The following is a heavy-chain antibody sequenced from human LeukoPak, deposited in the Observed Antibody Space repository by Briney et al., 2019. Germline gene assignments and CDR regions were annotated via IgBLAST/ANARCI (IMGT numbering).Heavy chain of an antibody. CDR1: GGSISSSSYY. CDR2: IYYSGST. V-gene: IGHV4-39*07. Sequence: SETLSLTCTVSGGSISSSSYYWGWIRQPPGKGLEWIGSIYYSGSTYYNPSLKSRVTISVDTSKNQFSLKLSSVTAADTAVYYCARGDYYDSSGYYYERPFDYWGQGTLVTVSS. J-gene: IGHJ4*02. D-gene: IGHD3-22*01. CDR3: ARGDYYDSSGYYYERPFDY.